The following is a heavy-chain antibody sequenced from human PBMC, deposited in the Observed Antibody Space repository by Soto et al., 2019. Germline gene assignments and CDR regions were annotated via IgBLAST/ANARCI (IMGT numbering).Heavy chain of an antibody. CDR1: GGSISSSSYY. CDR3: ARHFYDWKAFDI. V-gene: IGHV4-39*01. CDR2: IYYSGST. J-gene: IGHJ3*02. D-gene: IGHD1-1*01. Sequence: QLQLQESGPGLLKPSETLSLTCTVSGGSISSSSYYWGWIRQPPGKGLEWIGSIYYSGSTYYNPSLKRRVTRSVDTSKNQFSLKLSSVTAADTAVYYCARHFYDWKAFDIWGQGTMVTVSS.